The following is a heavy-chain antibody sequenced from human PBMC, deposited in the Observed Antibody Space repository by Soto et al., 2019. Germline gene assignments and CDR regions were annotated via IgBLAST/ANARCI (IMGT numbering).Heavy chain of an antibody. D-gene: IGHD6-13*01. V-gene: IGHV3-15*07. Sequence: EVHLVESGGGLVKPGESLRLSCVVSGIKFSDAWMNWVRQTPGKGLEWVGRIYGDSRSETAAPVKGRFTISRDNSKDTLYLEMSTLGVDDTAVYCCVWQARYTSNFHWGQGTLVTVSS. CDR2: IYGDSRSET. J-gene: IGHJ4*02. CDR1: GIKFSDAW. CDR3: VWQARYTSNFH.